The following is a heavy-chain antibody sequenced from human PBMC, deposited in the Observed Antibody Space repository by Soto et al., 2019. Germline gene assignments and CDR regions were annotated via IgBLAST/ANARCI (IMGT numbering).Heavy chain of an antibody. D-gene: IGHD2-15*01. V-gene: IGHV4-34*01. CDR2: INHSGST. CDR1: GGSFSGYY. J-gene: IGHJ6*03. Sequence: SETLSLTCAVYGGSFSGYYWSWIRQPPGKGLEWIGEINHSGSTNYNPPLKSRVTISVDTSKNQFSLKLSSVTAADTAVYYCARVVVVAATRYYYYYMDVWGKGTTVTVSS. CDR3: ARVVVVAATRYYYYYMDV.